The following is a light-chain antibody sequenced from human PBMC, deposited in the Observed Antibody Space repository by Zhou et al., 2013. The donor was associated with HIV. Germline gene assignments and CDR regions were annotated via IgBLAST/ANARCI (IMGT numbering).Light chain of an antibody. V-gene: IGKV3-15*01. CDR2: ETS. CDR3: QQYDNGPPWT. J-gene: IGKJ1*01. Sequence: DIVMTQSPATLSVSPGGRVTLSCRASHSIKNDLAWYQQKRGQPPRLLIYETSTRATGIPDRFSGSGSGTEFTLTISSMQSEDFAIYHCQQYDNGPPWTFGPGTKVEIK. CDR1: HSIKND.